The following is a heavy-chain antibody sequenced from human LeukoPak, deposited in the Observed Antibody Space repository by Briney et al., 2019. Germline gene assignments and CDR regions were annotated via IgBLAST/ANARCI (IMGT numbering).Heavy chain of an antibody. D-gene: IGHD2-2*03. V-gene: IGHV3-30*03. CDR3: TRDPLDISRWANAFDI. CDR1: GFPFSTFW. J-gene: IGHJ3*02. CDR2: MSYDGNKK. Sequence: GGSLRLSCAVSGFPFSTFWMSWVRQAPGKGLEWVAFMSYDGNKKYGDSVKGRFTISRDNSNNTLYLQMNGLRPDDTAVYYCTRDPLDISRWANAFDIWGQGTMVTVSS.